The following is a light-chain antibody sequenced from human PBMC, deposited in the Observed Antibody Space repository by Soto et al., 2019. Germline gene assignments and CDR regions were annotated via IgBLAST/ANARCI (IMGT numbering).Light chain of an antibody. CDR1: QSISTW. CDR2: KAS. J-gene: IGKJ1*01. Sequence: DIQMTQSPSTLSASVGDRVTITCRASQSISTWLAWYQQKPGKAPKLLIYKASSLESGVPSRFSGSGSGTEFPLTISSLQPDDFATYYCQQYNSYSRTFGHGTQVEIK. CDR3: QQYNSYSRT. V-gene: IGKV1-5*03.